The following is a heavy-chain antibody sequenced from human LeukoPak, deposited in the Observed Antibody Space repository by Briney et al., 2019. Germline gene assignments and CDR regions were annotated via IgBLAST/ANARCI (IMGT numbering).Heavy chain of an antibody. CDR1: GFTFSGYN. J-gene: IGHJ4*02. CDR3: AREDWNYDY. V-gene: IGHV3-21*01. CDR2: ITSSGSDI. Sequence: GGSLRLSCAASGFTFSGYNMNWVRQAPGKGPEWVSSITSSGSDIHYTDSVKGRFTISRDSATNSLYLQMNSLRAEDTAVYYCAREDWNYDYWGQGTLVTVSS. D-gene: IGHD1-7*01.